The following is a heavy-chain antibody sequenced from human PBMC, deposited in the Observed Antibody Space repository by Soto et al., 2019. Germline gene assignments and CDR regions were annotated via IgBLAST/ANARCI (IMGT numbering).Heavy chain of an antibody. CDR2: IYYSGGT. CDR3: ARALYSRPKPSWFDP. Sequence: QVQLQESGPGLVKPSQTLSLTCTVSGGSISSGGYYWSWIRQHPGKGLEWIGYIYYSGGTSYNPSLKSRVTISVATSKNQFSLRLCSVTAADTAVYYCARALYSRPKPSWFDPWGQGTLVTVSS. CDR1: GGSISSGGYY. V-gene: IGHV4-31*03. D-gene: IGHD6-13*01. J-gene: IGHJ5*02.